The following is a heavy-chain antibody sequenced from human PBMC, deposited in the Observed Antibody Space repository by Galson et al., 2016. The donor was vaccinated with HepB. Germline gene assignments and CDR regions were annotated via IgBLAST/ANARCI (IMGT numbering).Heavy chain of an antibody. CDR1: GNTRKELS. V-gene: IGHV1-24*01. D-gene: IGHD5/OR15-5a*01. CDR2: FDREDGET. CDR3: ATDGFSVYDRLFDS. J-gene: IGHJ4*02. Sequence: SVKVSCKVSGNTRKELSMHWVRQAPGKGLEWMGGFDREDGETIYAQKFHGRVTMTEDTSADTAYMELSSLRSEDTAVYYCATDGFSVYDRLFDSWGQGTLVTVSS.